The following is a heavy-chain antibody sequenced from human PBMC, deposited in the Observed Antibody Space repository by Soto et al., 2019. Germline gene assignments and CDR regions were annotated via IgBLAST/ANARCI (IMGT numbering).Heavy chain of an antibody. J-gene: IGHJ1*01. CDR2: IYYSGRT. V-gene: IGHV4-39*01. D-gene: IGHD2-21*02. Sequence: RSRKKQPPGKGWEWIGSIYYSGRTYYNPSFKSRVTISIDTSKNQFSLKLSSVTATDTAVYYCPRQRTTRVTKTVLALRVQGALDTVTS. CDR3: PRQRTTRVTKTVLAL.